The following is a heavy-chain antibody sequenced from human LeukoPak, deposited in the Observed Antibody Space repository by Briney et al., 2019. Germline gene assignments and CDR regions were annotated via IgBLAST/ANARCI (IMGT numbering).Heavy chain of an antibody. CDR3: ARGPPTPYCSSTSCYSDY. CDR2: IYYSGST. J-gene: IGHJ4*02. CDR1: GGSISSGDYY. Sequence: PSETLSLTCTVSGGSISSGDYYWSWIRQPPGKGLEWIGYIYYSGSTYYNPSLKSRVVISIDRSKNQISLNLSSVTAADTAVYYCARGPPTPYCSSTSCYSDYWGQGTLVTVSS. D-gene: IGHD2-2*02. V-gene: IGHV4-30-4*01.